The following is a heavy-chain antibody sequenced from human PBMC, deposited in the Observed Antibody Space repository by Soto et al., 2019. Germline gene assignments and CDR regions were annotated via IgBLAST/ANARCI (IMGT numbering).Heavy chain of an antibody. V-gene: IGHV4-39*07. Sequence: CVRSSVSKGSISSRGDYWGWISKPPGKGLEWIGTIYYSGSTYYNPSLKSRVTISVDTSKNQFSLKLSSVTAADTAVYYCARSVFPWGQGTLVTVSS. CDR2: IYYSGST. CDR1: KGSISSRGDY. CDR3: ARSVFP. J-gene: IGHJ5*02.